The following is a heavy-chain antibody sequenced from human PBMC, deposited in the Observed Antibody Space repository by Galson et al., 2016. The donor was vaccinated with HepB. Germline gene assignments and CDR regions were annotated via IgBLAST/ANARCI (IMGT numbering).Heavy chain of an antibody. J-gene: IGHJ4*02. D-gene: IGHD3-10*01. CDR3: ARDPYGSGSHYGGPDF. V-gene: IGHV3-72*01. Sequence: TAPAASVKGRFTISRDDSKNSVCLQMNSLKTEDTAVYYCARDPYGSGSHYGGPDFWGQGTLVTVSS. CDR2: T.